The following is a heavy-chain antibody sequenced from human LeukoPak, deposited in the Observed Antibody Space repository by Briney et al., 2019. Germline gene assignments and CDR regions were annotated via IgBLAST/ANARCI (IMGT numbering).Heavy chain of an antibody. J-gene: IGHJ6*03. CDR2: IIPILGIA. D-gene: IGHD2-15*01. CDR1: GGTFSSYA. CDR3: ASNAATNYYYYYMDV. V-gene: IGHV1-69*04. Sequence: ASVKVSCKASGGTFSSYAISWVRQAPGQGLEWMGRIIPILGIANYAQKFQGRVTITADKSTSTAYMELSSLRSEDTAVYYCASNAATNYYYYYMDVWGKGTTVTVSS.